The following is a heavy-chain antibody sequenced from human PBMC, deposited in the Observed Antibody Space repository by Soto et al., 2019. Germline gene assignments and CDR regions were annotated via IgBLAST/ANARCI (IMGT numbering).Heavy chain of an antibody. J-gene: IGHJ4*02. Sequence: EVQLLESGGGLVQPGGSLRLSCAASGFTFSSYAMSWVRQAPGKGLEWVSAISGSGGSTYYADSVKGRFTISRDNSKNTLYLQMNSLRAEVTAVYYCVGYSSSYPDYWGQGTLVTVSS. CDR2: ISGSGGST. CDR1: GFTFSSYA. D-gene: IGHD6-6*01. V-gene: IGHV3-23*01. CDR3: VGYSSSYPDY.